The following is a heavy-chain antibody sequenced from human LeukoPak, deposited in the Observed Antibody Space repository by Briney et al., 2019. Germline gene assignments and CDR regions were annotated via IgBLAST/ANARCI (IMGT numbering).Heavy chain of an antibody. CDR2: GDHSGST. V-gene: IGHV4-30-2*01. D-gene: IGHD3-16*01. J-gene: IGHJ4*02. CDR3: ASVSSGGYFDY. CDR1: GGSISGGSYS. Sequence: PSQTLSLTCAVSGGSISGGSYSWSWIRQPPGKGLEWIGYGDHSGSTYYNPSLKSRVTISVDRSKNHFSLHLHSVTAADTAVYYCASVSSGGYFDYWGQGTLVSVSS.